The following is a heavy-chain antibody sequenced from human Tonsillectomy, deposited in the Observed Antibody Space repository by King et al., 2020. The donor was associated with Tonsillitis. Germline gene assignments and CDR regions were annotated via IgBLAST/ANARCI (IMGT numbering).Heavy chain of an antibody. CDR1: GFTFSSYG. CDR3: AKGLSPYYDFWSGLHY. D-gene: IGHD3-3*01. Sequence: VQLVESGGGVVQPGRSLRLSCAASGFTFSSYGMYWVRQAPGKGLEWVAVISYDGSNKYDVDSVKGRFTISRDNSKNTLYLQMNSLRAEDTAVYYCAKGLSPYYDFWSGLHYWGQGTLLTVSS. J-gene: IGHJ4*02. V-gene: IGHV3-30*18. CDR2: ISYDGSNK.